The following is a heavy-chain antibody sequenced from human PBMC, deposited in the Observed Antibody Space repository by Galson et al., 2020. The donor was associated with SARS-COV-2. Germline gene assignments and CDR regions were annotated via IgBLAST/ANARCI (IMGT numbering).Heavy chain of an antibody. CDR2: ISYDGSNK. Sequence: QLGESLKISCAASGFTFSSYGMHWVRQAPGKGLEWVAVISYDGSNKYYADSVEGRFTISRDNSKNTLYLQMNSLRAEDTAVYYCAKVISGYAYFDYWGQGTLVTVSS. D-gene: IGHD3-22*01. V-gene: IGHV3-30*18. CDR1: GFTFSSYG. CDR3: AKVISGYAYFDY. J-gene: IGHJ4*02.